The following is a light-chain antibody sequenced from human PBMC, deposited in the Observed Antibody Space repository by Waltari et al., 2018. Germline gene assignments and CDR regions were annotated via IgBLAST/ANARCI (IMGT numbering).Light chain of an antibody. V-gene: IGKV3-15*01. J-gene: IGKJ5*01. CDR1: QSVSNN. CDR3: QHYHNFPSA. Sequence: EIVMTQSQANMSVSPGERATLSCRASQSVSNNLAWYQQKPGQAPRLLIYDASTRATGIPARFSGSGFGTEFTLTISSLQSEDFAIFYCQHYHNFPSAFGQGTRLEIK. CDR2: DAS.